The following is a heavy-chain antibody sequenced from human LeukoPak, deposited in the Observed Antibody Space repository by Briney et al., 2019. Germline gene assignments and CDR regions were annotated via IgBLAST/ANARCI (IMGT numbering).Heavy chain of an antibody. CDR3: ARDRRDYGGPFDY. D-gene: IGHD4-23*01. J-gene: IGHJ4*02. CDR2: ISSSGSTI. CDR1: GFTFSIHG. V-gene: IGHV3-48*03. Sequence: GGSLRLSCVASGFTFSIHGLNWVRQAPGKGLEWVSYISSSGSTIYYADSVKGRFTTSRDNAKNTLYLQMNSLRVEDTAVYYCARDRRDYGGPFDYWGQGTLVTVSS.